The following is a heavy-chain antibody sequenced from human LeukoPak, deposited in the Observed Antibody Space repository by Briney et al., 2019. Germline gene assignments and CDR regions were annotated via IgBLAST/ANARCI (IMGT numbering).Heavy chain of an antibody. J-gene: IGHJ4*02. V-gene: IGHV4-34*01. CDR1: GGSFSGYY. D-gene: IGHD6-6*01. CDR3: ARGGVGAARLCLDY. Sequence: SETLSLTCAVYGGSFSGYYWSWIRQPPGKGLEWIGEINHSGSTDYNPSLKSRVTISVDLSKNQFSLNLSSVTAADTSVYYCARGGVGAARLCLDYWGQGTLVTVSS. CDR2: INHSGST.